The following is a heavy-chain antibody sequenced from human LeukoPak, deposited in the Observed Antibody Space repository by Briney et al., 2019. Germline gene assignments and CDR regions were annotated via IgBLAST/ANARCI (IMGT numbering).Heavy chain of an antibody. CDR3: GRGGGRLYTY. CDR2: IKQDGSER. D-gene: IGHD2-15*01. CDR1: GLTICNFR. Sequence: PGGSLRHSCTDSGLTICNFRASWVRQAPGKGLEWVANIKQDGSERYYVDSVKGRFTISRDNAKNSLYLQMNSLRAEDTAVYYCGRGGGRLYTYWGEPTLVTVSS. J-gene: IGHJ4*01. V-gene: IGHV3-7*04.